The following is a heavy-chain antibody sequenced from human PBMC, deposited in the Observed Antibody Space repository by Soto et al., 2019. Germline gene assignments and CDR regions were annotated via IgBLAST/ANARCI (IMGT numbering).Heavy chain of an antibody. J-gene: IGHJ4*02. CDR2: ISGSGGST. CDR3: AKDLSLPTVTTFGFDY. Sequence: EVQLLESGGGLVQPGGSLRLSCAASGFTFSSYAMSWVRQAPGKGLEWVSAISGSGGSTYYADSVKGRFTISRDNSKNTQYLQMNSRRAEDTAVYYCAKDLSLPTVTTFGFDYWGQGTLVTVSS. V-gene: IGHV3-23*01. D-gene: IGHD4-17*01. CDR1: GFTFSSYA.